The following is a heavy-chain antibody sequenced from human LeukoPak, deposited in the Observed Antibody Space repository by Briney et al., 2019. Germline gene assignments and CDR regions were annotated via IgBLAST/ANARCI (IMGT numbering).Heavy chain of an antibody. V-gene: IGHV3-21*01. CDR1: AFTFSSYW. CDR3: AKVRPYCSSTSCDEGSMDV. CDR2: ISSSSSYI. D-gene: IGHD2-2*01. Sequence: GGSLRLSCAASAFTFSSYWMHWVRQAPGKGLEWVSSISSSSSYIYYADSVKGRFTISRDNAKNSLYLQMNNLRAEDTAVYYCAKVRPYCSSTSCDEGSMDVWGQGTTVTVSS. J-gene: IGHJ6*02.